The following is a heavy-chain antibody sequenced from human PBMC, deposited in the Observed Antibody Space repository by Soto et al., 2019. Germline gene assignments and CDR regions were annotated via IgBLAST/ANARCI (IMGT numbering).Heavy chain of an antibody. CDR1: GFTFSSYG. CDR3: ARDLGGDDYSYYYGMDV. Sequence: QVQLVESGGGVVQPGRSLRLSCAASGFTFSSYGMRWVRQAPGKGLEWVAVIWYDGSNKYYADSVKGRFTISRDNSKNTLYLQMNSLRAEDTAVYYCARDLGGDDYSYYYGMDVWGQGTTVTVSS. D-gene: IGHD4-4*01. J-gene: IGHJ6*02. V-gene: IGHV3-33*01. CDR2: IWYDGSNK.